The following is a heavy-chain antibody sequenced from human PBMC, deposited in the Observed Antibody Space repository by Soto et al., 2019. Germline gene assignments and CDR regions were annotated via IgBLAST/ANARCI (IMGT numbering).Heavy chain of an antibody. Sequence: GGSLRLSCAASAFTFNNYAMSWVRQAPGKGLEWVSGIGGSGRTTYYADSVKGRFTISRDNSNNTLFLQMNSLRAEDTAVYYCARSRYSDSSGDFYDYWGQGTLVTVSS. D-gene: IGHD3-22*01. J-gene: IGHJ4*02. CDR2: IGGSGRTT. CDR3: ARSRYSDSSGDFYDY. V-gene: IGHV3-23*01. CDR1: AFTFNNYA.